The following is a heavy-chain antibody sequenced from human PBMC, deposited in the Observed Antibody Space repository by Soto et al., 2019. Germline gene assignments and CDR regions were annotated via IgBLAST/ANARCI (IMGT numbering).Heavy chain of an antibody. Sequence: ASVKVSCKASGYTFTSYGISWVRQAPGQGLEWMGWISAYNGNTNYAQKLQGRVTMTTDTSTSTAYMELRSLRSDDTAVYYCARDQFDSYGPQGGLDYWGQGTLVTVSS. D-gene: IGHD5-18*01. V-gene: IGHV1-18*01. CDR3: ARDQFDSYGPQGGLDY. CDR2: ISAYNGNT. CDR1: GYTFTSYG. J-gene: IGHJ4*02.